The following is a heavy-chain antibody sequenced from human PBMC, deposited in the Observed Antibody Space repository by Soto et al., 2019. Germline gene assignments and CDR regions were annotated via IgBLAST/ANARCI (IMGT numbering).Heavy chain of an antibody. CDR3: AIPYRQSRYISSWVFDS. V-gene: IGHV4-31*03. CDR1: GGSINSGGYY. J-gene: IGHJ4*02. Sequence: QVQLQESGPGLVKPSQTLSLICTVSGGSINSGGYYWSWIRQHPGKGLEWIGYIYYSGSTYYNPLRRRRATISAGPSDHQFSLNLNTITPTNTTLYFFAIPYRQSRYISSWVFDSWGQGTLVNVSS. CDR2: IYYSGST. D-gene: IGHD6-13*01.